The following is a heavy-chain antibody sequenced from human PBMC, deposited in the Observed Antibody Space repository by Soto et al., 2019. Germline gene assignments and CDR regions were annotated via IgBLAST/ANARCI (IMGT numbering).Heavy chain of an antibody. CDR2: ISYDGSHE. CDR1: GFTLRDFG. Sequence: PGGTLRLSCGGSGFTLRDFGGHWIRQAPGKGLEWVAVISYDGSHEYYADSVRGRFIISRDNSKNSLYLRMNSLRADDTAIYYCARYLKQKFDIRGYSYVMDVWGQGTSVTVSS. V-gene: IGHV3-30-3*01. D-gene: IGHD3-22*01. J-gene: IGHJ6*01. CDR3: ARYLKQKFDIRGYSYVMDV.